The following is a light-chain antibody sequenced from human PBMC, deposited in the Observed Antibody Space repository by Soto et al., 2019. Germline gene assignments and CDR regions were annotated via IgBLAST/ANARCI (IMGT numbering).Light chain of an antibody. CDR1: QSISNA. V-gene: IGKV1-39*01. CDR2: AAS. Sequence: DIQMTQSPSSLSASVGDRVTITCRASQSISNALNWYQQKPGKAPKLLIYAASSLQSGFPSRFSGSGSGTDFALTISSLQPEDFATYYCQQSYSTPRTFGQGTKVEIK. J-gene: IGKJ1*01. CDR3: QQSYSTPRT.